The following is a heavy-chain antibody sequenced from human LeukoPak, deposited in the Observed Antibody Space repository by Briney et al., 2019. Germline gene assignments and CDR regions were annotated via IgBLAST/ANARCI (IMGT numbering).Heavy chain of an antibody. CDR3: ARGPSGYHNT. J-gene: IGHJ4*02. Sequence: GSLRLSCAASRFTFSSYGMHWVRQAPGKGLEWVAIISYDGSNEYYADSVKGRFTISRDNSKNTLYLQMNSLRAEDTAVYYCARGPSGYHNTGGQGTLVTVSS. D-gene: IGHD5-12*01. CDR1: RFTFSSYG. V-gene: IGHV3-30*03. CDR2: ISYDGSNE.